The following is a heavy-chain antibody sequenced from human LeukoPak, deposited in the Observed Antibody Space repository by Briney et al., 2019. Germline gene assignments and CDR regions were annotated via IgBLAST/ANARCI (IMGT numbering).Heavy chain of an antibody. D-gene: IGHD6-19*01. Sequence: SETLSLTCTVSGGSISSGAYYWSWIRQPPGKGLEWIGYIYYSGNTNYNPSLKSRATISVDTSTNQFSLKLSSVTAADTAVYYCARDYDSSGWDGYFGQGTLVTVSS. J-gene: IGHJ4*01. CDR3: ARDYDSSGWDGY. CDR1: GGSISSGAYY. V-gene: IGHV4-61*08. CDR2: IYYSGNT.